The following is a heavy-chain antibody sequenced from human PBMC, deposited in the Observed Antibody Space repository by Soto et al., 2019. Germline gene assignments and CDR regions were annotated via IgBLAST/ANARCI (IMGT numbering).Heavy chain of an antibody. D-gene: IGHD2-2*01. CDR1: GGSVSSNSYS. J-gene: IGHJ5*02. V-gene: IGHV4-39*01. CDR2: LYSNDNT. Sequence: SETLSLTCTVSGGSVSSNSYSWGWVRQSPGKGLEWIGTLYSNDNTHYNPSLLSRVTISVDTSKNEFSLRLNSVTAADTAFYLCARLHCTSPGCAPPAPWGQGTLVTVSP. CDR3: ARLHCTSPGCAPPAP.